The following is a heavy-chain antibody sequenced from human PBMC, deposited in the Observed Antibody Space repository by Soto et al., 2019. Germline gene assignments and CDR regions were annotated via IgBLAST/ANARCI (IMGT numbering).Heavy chain of an antibody. CDR2: INHSGST. CDR1: GGSFSGYY. J-gene: IGHJ6*03. Sequence: SETLSLTCAVYGGSFSGYYWSWIRQPPGKGLEWIGEINHSGSTNYNPSLKSRVTISADTSKNQFSLKLSSVTAADTAVYYCARSLYIVVVVAASTDYYYMDVWGKGTTVTVSS. D-gene: IGHD2-15*01. V-gene: IGHV4-34*01. CDR3: ARSLYIVVVVAASTDYYYMDV.